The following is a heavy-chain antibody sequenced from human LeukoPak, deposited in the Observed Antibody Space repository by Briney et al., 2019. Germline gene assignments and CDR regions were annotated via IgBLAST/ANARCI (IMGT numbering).Heavy chain of an antibody. CDR1: GYSISSGYY. CDR2: IYHSGST. V-gene: IGHV4-38-2*02. D-gene: IGHD3-10*01. J-gene: IGHJ5*02. CDR3: ARESPDMVRGTYNWFDP. Sequence: SETLSLTCTVSGYSISSGYYWGWIRQPPGKGLEWIGSIYHSGSTNYNPSLKSRVTISVDKSKNQFSLKLSSVTAADTAVYYCARESPDMVRGTYNWFDPWGQGTLVTVSS.